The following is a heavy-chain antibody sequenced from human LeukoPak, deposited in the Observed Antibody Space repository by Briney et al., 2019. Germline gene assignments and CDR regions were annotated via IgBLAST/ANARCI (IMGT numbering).Heavy chain of an antibody. Sequence: GASVKVSCKASGFTFTSYDINWVRQASGQGLEWMGWMNPNNGNTGYAQKFQGRVIMTRDTSISTAYMELRDLRSEDTAVYYCVRDGEGVAISVNYWFDPWGQGTLDTVSS. J-gene: IGHJ5*02. CDR2: MNPNNGNT. CDR3: VRDGEGVAISVNYWFDP. CDR1: GFTFTSYD. V-gene: IGHV1-8*01. D-gene: IGHD3-10*01.